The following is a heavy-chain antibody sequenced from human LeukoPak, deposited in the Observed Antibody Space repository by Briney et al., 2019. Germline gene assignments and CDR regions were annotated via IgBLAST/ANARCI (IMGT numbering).Heavy chain of an antibody. Sequence: TSVTLSLTCAVYGGSFSGYYWSWIRQPPGKGLEWIGEINHSGSTNYNPSLKSRVTISVDTSKNQFSLKLSSVTAADTAVYYCARGVYDYVWGSYRSTLIDYWGQGTLVTVSS. CDR1: GGSFSGYY. CDR2: INHSGST. V-gene: IGHV4-34*01. J-gene: IGHJ4*02. D-gene: IGHD3-16*02. CDR3: ARGVYDYVWGSYRSTLIDY.